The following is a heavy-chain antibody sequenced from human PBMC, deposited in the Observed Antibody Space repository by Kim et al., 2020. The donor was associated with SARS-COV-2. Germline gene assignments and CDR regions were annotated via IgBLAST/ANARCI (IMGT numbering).Heavy chain of an antibody. J-gene: IGHJ4*02. D-gene: IGHD3-10*01. CDR2: ISGSGGST. Sequence: GGSLRLSCAASGFTFSSYGMSWVRQAPGKGLEWVSYISGSGGSTYYADSVKGRFTISRDNSKNTLYLQMNSLRAEDTAVYYCAKAAMVGGVIIPWYWGQGTLVTVSS. CDR3: AKAAMVGGVIIPWY. CDR1: GFTFSSYG. V-gene: IGHV3-23*01.